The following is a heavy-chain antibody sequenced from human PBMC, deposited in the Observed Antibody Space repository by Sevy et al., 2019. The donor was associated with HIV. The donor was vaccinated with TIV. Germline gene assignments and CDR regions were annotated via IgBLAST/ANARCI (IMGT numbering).Heavy chain of an antibody. CDR1: GGSISSYY. CDR2: IYYTGST. J-gene: IGHJ2*01. D-gene: IGHD6-19*01. Sequence: SETLSLTCTVSGGSISSYYWNWIRQSPEKGLEWIGYIYYTGSTNYIPSLKSRVTISVDTSKNQFSLKLSSVTAADTAVYFCAGAGMSVDGTYWYLDLWGRGTLVTVSS. CDR3: AGAGMSVDGTYWYLDL. V-gene: IGHV4-59*01.